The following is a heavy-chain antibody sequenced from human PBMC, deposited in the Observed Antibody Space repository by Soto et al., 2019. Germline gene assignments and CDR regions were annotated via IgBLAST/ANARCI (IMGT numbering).Heavy chain of an antibody. CDR2: ISAYNGNT. CDR1: GYTFTSYG. J-gene: IGHJ6*02. V-gene: IGHV1-18*01. CDR3: ARDCFPYSNRYYYYGMDV. Sequence: ASVKVSCKASGYTFTSYGISWVRQAPGQGLEWMGWISAYNGNTNYAQKLQGRVTITADESTSTAYMELSSLRSEDTAVYYCARDCFPYSNRYYYYGMDVWGQGTTVTVSS. D-gene: IGHD4-4*01.